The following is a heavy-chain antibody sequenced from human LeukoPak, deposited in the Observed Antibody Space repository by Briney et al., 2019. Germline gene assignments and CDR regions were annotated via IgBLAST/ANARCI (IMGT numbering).Heavy chain of an antibody. J-gene: IGHJ6*03. CDR2: TSHIFGTA. CDR3: ARVLITGPTRQRNYDHYMDV. Sequence: GPSLSLSCTASGVTFSSYAISWVRQAPGQGLEWMGGTSHIFGTANYAQNLKGRVTNTTDESTSTAYREITSLRYQTRAGYYCARVLITGPTRQRNYDHYMDVGGKGTTVTLP. CDR1: GVTFSSYA. V-gene: IGHV1-69*05. D-gene: IGHD1-7*01.